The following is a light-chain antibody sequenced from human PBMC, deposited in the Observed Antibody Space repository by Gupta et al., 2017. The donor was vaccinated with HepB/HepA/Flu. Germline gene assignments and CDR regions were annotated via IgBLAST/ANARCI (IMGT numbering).Light chain of an antibody. V-gene: IGLV2-23*02. J-gene: IGLJ2*01. CDR2: EVS. CDR1: SSDVGSYNL. Sequence: QSGLTQPAFVAGSPGPSITISCTGTSSDVGSYNLVSWYQQHPGKAPKLMIYEVSKRPSGVSDRFSGSKSGNTASLTISGLQAEDEADYYCCSYAGSTTHVLFGGGTKLTVL. CDR3: CSYAGSTTHVL.